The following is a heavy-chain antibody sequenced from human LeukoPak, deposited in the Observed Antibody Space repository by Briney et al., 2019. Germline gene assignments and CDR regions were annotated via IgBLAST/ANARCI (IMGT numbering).Heavy chain of an antibody. CDR2: MNHYSGNT. V-gene: IGHV1-8*01. J-gene: IGHJ4*02. Sequence: GASVKVSCKASGYTFTSYDINWVRQATGQGLEWMGWMNHYSGNTGYVQKFQGRVTMTRDTSISTAYMELSSLRSDDTAVYFCARGSSGSLGRDYWGQGTLVTVSS. D-gene: IGHD1-26*01. CDR3: ARGSSGSLGRDY. CDR1: GYTFTSYD.